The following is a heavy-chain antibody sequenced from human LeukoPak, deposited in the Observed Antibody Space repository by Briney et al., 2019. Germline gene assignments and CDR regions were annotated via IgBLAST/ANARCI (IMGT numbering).Heavy chain of an antibody. CDR3: ARDGFGYSYGFDY. Sequence: GGSLRLSCAASGFTFSSYSMNWVRQAPGKGLEWVSSISSSSSYIYYADSVKGRFTISRDNAKNSLYLQMNSLRAEDTAVYYCARDGFGYSYGFDYWGQGTLVTVSS. CDR1: GFTFSSYS. D-gene: IGHD5-18*01. V-gene: IGHV3-21*01. J-gene: IGHJ4*02. CDR2: ISSSSSYI.